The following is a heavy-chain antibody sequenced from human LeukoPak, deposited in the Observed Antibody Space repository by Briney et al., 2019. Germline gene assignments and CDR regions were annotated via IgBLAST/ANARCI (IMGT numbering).Heavy chain of an antibody. Sequence: GRSLRLSCAASGFTFSSYGMHWVRQAPGKGLEWVAVIWYDGSNKYYADSVKGRFTISRDNSKNTLYLQMNSLRAEDTAVYYCAKDGGSGRWLQSQEGYFDYWGQGTLVTVSS. CDR1: GFTFSSYG. CDR2: IWYDGSNK. D-gene: IGHD5-24*01. J-gene: IGHJ4*02. CDR3: AKDGGSGRWLQSQEGYFDY. V-gene: IGHV3-33*06.